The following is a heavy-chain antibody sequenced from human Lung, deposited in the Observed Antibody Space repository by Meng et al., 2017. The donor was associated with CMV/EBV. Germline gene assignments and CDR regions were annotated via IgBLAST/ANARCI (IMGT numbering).Heavy chain of an antibody. CDR1: GFTFSSYW. D-gene: IGHD3-10*01. CDR3: ARDLLLWFGELFPLDY. J-gene: IGHJ4*02. V-gene: IGHV3-7*01. Sequence: GGSXRLXCAASGFTFSSYWMSWVRQAPGKGLEWVANIKQDGSEKYYVDSVKGRFTISRDNAKNSLYLQMNSLRAEDTAVYYCARDLLLWFGELFPLDYWGQRTLVTVSS. CDR2: IKQDGSEK.